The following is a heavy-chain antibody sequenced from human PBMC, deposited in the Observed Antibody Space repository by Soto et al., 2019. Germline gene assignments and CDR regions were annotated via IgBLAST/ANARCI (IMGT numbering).Heavy chain of an antibody. J-gene: IGHJ4*02. CDR3: ARPDYYDTTGYFED. V-gene: IGHV3-48*01. D-gene: IGHD3-22*01. CDR2: ISRSGTTM. CDR1: GFIFSRYN. Sequence: EVQLVESGGGLVQPGGSLRLSCAASGFIFSRYNMHWVRQAPGKGLEWLSYISRSGTTMYYADSVRGRFTISRDNAKNSQYLQINTLRVEDTAVYYCARPDYYDTTGYFEDWGQGTLVTVSS.